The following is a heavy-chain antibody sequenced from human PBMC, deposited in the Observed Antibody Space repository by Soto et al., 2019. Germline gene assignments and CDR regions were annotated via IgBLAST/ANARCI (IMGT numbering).Heavy chain of an antibody. CDR1: GFTFNTYW. D-gene: IGHD2-15*01. V-gene: IGHV3-7*01. J-gene: IGHJ4*02. Sequence: GGSLRLSCAASGFTFNTYWMTWVRQAPGKGLEWVANIKEDGSEKHYVDSVKGRFTISRDNAKNSLYLQMNSLRVEDTAVYFCSRDVVVGAKALNYWGQGALVTVSS. CDR3: SRDVVVGAKALNY. CDR2: IKEDGSEK.